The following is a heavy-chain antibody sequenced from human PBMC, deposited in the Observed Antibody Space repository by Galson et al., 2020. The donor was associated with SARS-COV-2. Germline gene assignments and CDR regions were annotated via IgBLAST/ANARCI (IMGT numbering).Heavy chain of an antibody. V-gene: IGHV3-15*01. J-gene: IGHJ3*02. D-gene: IGHD3-22*01. Sequence: GGSLRLSCAASGFTFSNAWMSWVRQAPGKGLEWVGRIKSKTDGGTTDYAAPVKGRFTISRDDSKNTLYLQMNSLKTEDTAVYYCTTDITMIVVGITPDAFDIWGQGTMVTVSS. CDR1: GFTFSNAW. CDR3: TTDITMIVVGITPDAFDI. CDR2: IKSKTDGGTT.